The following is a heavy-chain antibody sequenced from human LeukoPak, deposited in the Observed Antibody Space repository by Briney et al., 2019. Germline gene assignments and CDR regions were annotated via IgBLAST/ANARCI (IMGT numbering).Heavy chain of an antibody. V-gene: IGHV1-2*02. CDR3: ARRVSSSGFDVFDV. Sequence: GASVKVSCKASGYTFTGYYMHWVRQAPGQGLEWMGWINPNSGGTNYAQKFQGRVTMTRDTSISTAYMELSRLRSDDTAVYYCARRVSSSGFDVFDVWGQGTMVTVSS. CDR1: GYTFTGYY. J-gene: IGHJ3*01. D-gene: IGHD5-12*01. CDR2: INPNSGGT.